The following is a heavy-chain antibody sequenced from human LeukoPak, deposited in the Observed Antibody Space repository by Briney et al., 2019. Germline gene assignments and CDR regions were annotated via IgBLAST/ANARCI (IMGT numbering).Heavy chain of an antibody. V-gene: IGHV3-33*01. CDR1: GFTFSSYG. CDR3: ARVIAVAAFDY. CDR2: IWYDGSNK. Sequence: GGSLRLSCAASGFTFSSYGMHWVRQAPGKGLEWVAVIWYDGSNKYYADSVKGRFTNSRDNSKNTLYLQMNSLRAEDTAVYYCARVIAVAAFDYWGQGTLVTVSS. J-gene: IGHJ4*02. D-gene: IGHD6-19*01.